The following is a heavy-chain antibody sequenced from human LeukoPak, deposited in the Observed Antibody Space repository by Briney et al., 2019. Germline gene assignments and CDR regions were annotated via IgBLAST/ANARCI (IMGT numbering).Heavy chain of an antibody. CDR2: SIPIFGTA. V-gene: IGHV1-69*05. Sequence: SVTVSCTASGDTFSTYAISWVRQAPGQGLEWMGGSIPIFGTAKYAQKFQGRVTIITDESTSTAYMELSSLRSEDTAVYYCAVTYYYDSSPTWWGQGTLVTVSS. J-gene: IGHJ4*02. D-gene: IGHD3-22*01. CDR1: GDTFSTYA. CDR3: AVTYYYDSSPTW.